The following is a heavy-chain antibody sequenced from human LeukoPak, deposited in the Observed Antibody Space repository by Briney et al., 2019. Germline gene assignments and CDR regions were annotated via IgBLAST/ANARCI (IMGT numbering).Heavy chain of an antibody. Sequence: SGGSLRLSCAASGFTFSSYGMHWVRQAPGKGLEWVAFIRYDGSNKYYTDSVKGRFTISRDNSKNTLYLQMNSLRAEDTAVYYCAKWDQGSYCFDYWGQGTLVTVSS. V-gene: IGHV3-30*02. CDR3: AKWDQGSYCFDY. J-gene: IGHJ4*02. D-gene: IGHD1-26*01. CDR2: IRYDGSNK. CDR1: GFTFSSYG.